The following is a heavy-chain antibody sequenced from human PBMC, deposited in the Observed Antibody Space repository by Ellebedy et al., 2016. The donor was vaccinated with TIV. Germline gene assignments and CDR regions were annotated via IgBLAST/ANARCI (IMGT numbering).Heavy chain of an antibody. Sequence: SETLSLTCSVSGVFINSYFWGWIRQPPGRGLEWIGYTYYNGSTSYNPSLKSRVSISVDTSKNQFSLKLRSVTAADTAVYYCARNPPTYNWVDSWGQGTLVTVSS. V-gene: IGHV4-59*08. CDR1: GVFINSYF. CDR3: ARNPPTYNWVDS. J-gene: IGHJ5*01. CDR2: TYYNGST.